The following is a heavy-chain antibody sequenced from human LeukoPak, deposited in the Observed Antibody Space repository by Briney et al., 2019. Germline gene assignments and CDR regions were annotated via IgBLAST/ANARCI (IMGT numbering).Heavy chain of an antibody. CDR3: ARGYGYLYYFDY. Sequence: GGSLRLSCVASGFTFTKCAMSWIRQAPGKGLEWVAIITATGDTAYYADSVKGRFTISRDNSRNTVYLQMNSLRAEDTAVYYCARGYGYLYYFDYWGQGTLVTVSS. V-gene: IGHV3-23*01. CDR2: ITATGDTA. CDR1: GFTFTKCA. J-gene: IGHJ4*02. D-gene: IGHD5-18*01.